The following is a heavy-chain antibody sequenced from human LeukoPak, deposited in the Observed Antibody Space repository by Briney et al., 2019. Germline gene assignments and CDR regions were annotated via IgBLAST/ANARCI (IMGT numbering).Heavy chain of an antibody. CDR2: INHSGST. V-gene: IGHV4-34*01. Sequence: SETLSLTCAVYGGSFSGYYWSWIRQPPGKGLEWIGEINHSGSTNYNPSLKSRVTISVDTSKNQFSLKLSSVTAADTAVYYCARSYDSGSFWPDYWGQGTLVTVSS. CDR1: GGSFSGYY. CDR3: ARSYDSGSFWPDY. D-gene: IGHD3-10*01. J-gene: IGHJ4*02.